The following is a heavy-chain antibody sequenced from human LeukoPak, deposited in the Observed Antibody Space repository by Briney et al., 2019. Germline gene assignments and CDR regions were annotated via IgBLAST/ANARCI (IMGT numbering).Heavy chain of an antibody. J-gene: IGHJ6*03. D-gene: IGHD6-25*01. V-gene: IGHV3-23*01. CDR3: ARQAAATREDYFYYMDV. CDR2: ISGSGGST. Sequence: PGGTLRLSCAASGLTFSSYGMSWVRQAPGKGLEWVSVISGSGGSTYYADSVKGRFTISRDNSKNTLYLQMNSLRAEDTALYYCARQAAATREDYFYYMDVWGKGTPVTVSS. CDR1: GLTFSSYG.